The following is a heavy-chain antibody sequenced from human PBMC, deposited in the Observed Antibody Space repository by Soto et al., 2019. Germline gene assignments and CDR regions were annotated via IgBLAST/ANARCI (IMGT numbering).Heavy chain of an antibody. J-gene: IGHJ5*02. CDR2: ISGSGGST. CDR1: GFTFSSYA. Sequence: GGSLRLSCAASGFTFSSYAMSWVRQAPGKGLEWVSAISGSGGSTYYADSVKGRFTISRDNSKNTLYLQMNSLRAEDTAVYYCAKMPTGIAAAGYLNWFDPWGQGTLVTVSS. D-gene: IGHD6-13*01. V-gene: IGHV3-23*01. CDR3: AKMPTGIAAAGYLNWFDP.